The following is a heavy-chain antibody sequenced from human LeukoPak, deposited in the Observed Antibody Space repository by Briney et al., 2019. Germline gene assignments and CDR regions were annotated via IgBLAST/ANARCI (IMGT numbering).Heavy chain of an antibody. J-gene: IGHJ6*02. CDR1: GYTFTSYA. CDR3: ASEAVAVIGSLGDYYYYYGMDV. CDR2: INAGNGNT. V-gene: IGHV1-3*01. Sequence: ASVKVSCKASGYTFTSYAMHWVRQAPGQRLEWMGWINAGNGNTKYSQKFQGRVTITRDTSASTAYMELSSLRFEDTAVYYCASEAVAVIGSLGDYYYYYGMDVWGQGTTVTVSS. D-gene: IGHD6-19*01.